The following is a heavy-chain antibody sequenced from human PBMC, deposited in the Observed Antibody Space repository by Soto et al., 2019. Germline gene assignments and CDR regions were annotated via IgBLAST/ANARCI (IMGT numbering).Heavy chain of an antibody. CDR1: GFTFSSYG. D-gene: IGHD2-8*01. CDR3: AKLRDFVVLPAGILDY. CDR2: ISGGGDTT. Sequence: EVQLLESGGGLVQPGGSLRLTCAASGFTFSSYGISWIRLSPGKGLEWVSVISGGGDTTYYTPSVKGRFTISRDDFRNTWYLQMNCLKTEDTAIYYCAKLRDFVVLPAGILDYWGPGTLVTVSS. V-gene: IGHV3-23*01. J-gene: IGHJ4*02.